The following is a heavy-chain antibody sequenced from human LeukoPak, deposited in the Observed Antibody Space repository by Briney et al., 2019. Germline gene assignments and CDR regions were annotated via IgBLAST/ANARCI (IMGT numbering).Heavy chain of an antibody. CDR1: GGSFSGYY. CDR2: INHSGST. J-gene: IGHJ4*02. Sequence: SETLSLTCAVYGGSFSGYYWSWIRQPPGKGLEWIGEINHSGSTNYNPSLKSRVTISVDTSKNQFSLKLSSVTAADTAVYYCARVNPLGYCTNGVCPGGGLPFDYWGQGTLVTVSS. V-gene: IGHV4-34*01. CDR3: ARVNPLGYCTNGVCPGGGLPFDY. D-gene: IGHD2-8*01.